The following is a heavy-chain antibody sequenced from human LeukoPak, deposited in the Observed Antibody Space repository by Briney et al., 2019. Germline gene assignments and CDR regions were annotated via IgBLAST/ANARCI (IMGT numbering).Heavy chain of an antibody. CDR3: ARAGPSYASYYYYYMDV. D-gene: IGHD3-16*01. CDR1: GGTFSSYA. CDR2: IIPIFGTA. Sequence: ASVKVSCKASGGTFSSYAISWVRQAPGQGLEWMGGIIPIFGTANYAQKFQGRVTIIADKSTSTAYMELSSLRSEDTAVYYCARAGPSYASYYYYYMDVWGKGTTVTVSS. J-gene: IGHJ6*03. V-gene: IGHV1-69*06.